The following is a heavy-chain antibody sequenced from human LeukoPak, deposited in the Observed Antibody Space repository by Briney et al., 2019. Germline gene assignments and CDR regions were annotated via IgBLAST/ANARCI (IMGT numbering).Heavy chain of an antibody. J-gene: IGHJ4*02. CDR2: ISAYNGNT. Sequence: ASVKVSCKASGYTFTSYGISWVRQAPGQGLEWMGWISAYNGNTNYAQKLQGRVTMTTDTSTSTAYMELRSLRSDDTAVYYCARAPAGLLWFGELLTHFDYWGQGTLVTVSS. V-gene: IGHV1-18*01. CDR1: GYTFTSYG. D-gene: IGHD3-10*01. CDR3: ARAPAGLLWFGELLTHFDY.